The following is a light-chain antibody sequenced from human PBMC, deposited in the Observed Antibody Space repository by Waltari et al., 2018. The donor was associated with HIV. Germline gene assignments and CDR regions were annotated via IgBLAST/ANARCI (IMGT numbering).Light chain of an antibody. V-gene: IGKV1-12*02. J-gene: IGKJ4*01. Sequence: IQMTQSPSSVSASVGDTVTITCRASQAFSTWIAWYQQKPGRAPKLLIFSASTLRSGVPSRFSGSGSGPDFTLTISNLQPEDFATYYWQRANTSPSFGGGTKVEIK. CDR1: QAFSTW. CDR3: QRANTSPS. CDR2: SAS.